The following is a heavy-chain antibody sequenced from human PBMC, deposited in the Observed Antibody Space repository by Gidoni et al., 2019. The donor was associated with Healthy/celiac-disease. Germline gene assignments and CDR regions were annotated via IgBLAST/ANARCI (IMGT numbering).Heavy chain of an antibody. CDR1: GFTFSSYW. CDR2: IKQDGSEK. V-gene: IGHV3-7*01. Sequence: EVQLVESGGGLVQPGGSLRLSCAASGFTFSSYWMSWVRQAPGKGLEWVANIKQDGSEKYYVDSVKGRFTISRDNAKNSLYLQMNSLRAEDTAVYYCARDPDGDYKPNFDYWGQGTLVTVSS. CDR3: ARDPDGDYKPNFDY. D-gene: IGHD4-17*01. J-gene: IGHJ4*02.